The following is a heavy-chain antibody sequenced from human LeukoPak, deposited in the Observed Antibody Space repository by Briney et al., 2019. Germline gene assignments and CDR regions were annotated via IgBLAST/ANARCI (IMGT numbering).Heavy chain of an antibody. V-gene: IGHV4-34*01. CDR2: TSPSGST. J-gene: IGHJ5*02. CDR3: AGDHYLALKS. Sequence: SETLSLTCAVYGGSFSDYYWSWIRQSPGKGLEWIGETSPSGSTNYKTSLKSRVTISMDTSKNQFSLRLNSVTAAETAVYYCAGDHYLALKSWGQGTLVTVSS. CDR1: GGSFSDYY. D-gene: IGHD1-14*01.